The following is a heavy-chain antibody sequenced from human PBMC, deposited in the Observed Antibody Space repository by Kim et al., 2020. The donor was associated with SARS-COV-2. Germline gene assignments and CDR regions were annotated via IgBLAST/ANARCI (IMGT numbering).Heavy chain of an antibody. J-gene: IGHJ5*02. V-gene: IGHV3-48*03. CDR3: ARDSGPFDP. Sequence: STIYYADSVKGRFTISRDNAKNSLYLQMNSLRAEDTAVYHCARDSGPFDPWGQGTLVTVSS. CDR2: STI.